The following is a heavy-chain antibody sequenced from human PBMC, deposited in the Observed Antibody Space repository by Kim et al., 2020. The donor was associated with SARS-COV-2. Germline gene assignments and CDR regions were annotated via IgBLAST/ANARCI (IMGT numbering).Heavy chain of an antibody. CDR1: GFPFGDYG. CDR3: ARNFYDYGDF. J-gene: IGHJ4*02. Sequence: GGSLRLSCAASGFPFGDYGMHWVRQAPGKGLEWVCIIWSGGGRTYCADSVKGRFTISRDNSKNTVFLQMNDLRVEDTALYFCARNFYDYGDFWGQGTLVTVSS. D-gene: IGHD3-10*01. CDR2: IWSGGGRT. V-gene: IGHV3-33*01.